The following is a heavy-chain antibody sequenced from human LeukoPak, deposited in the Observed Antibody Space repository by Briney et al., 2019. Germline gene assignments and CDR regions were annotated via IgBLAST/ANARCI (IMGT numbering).Heavy chain of an antibody. CDR3: ARGWAEAPSSGWSYWYFDI. Sequence: SETLSLTCSVSGGSISNYFWTWIRQPPGKGLEWIGYISYSGSTNYSPSLKSRVTISVDTSKKQFSLKLTSVTAADTAVYYCARGWAEAPSSGWSYWYFDIWGRGTLVTVSS. CDR2: ISYSGST. V-gene: IGHV4-59*01. CDR1: GGSISNYF. J-gene: IGHJ2*01. D-gene: IGHD6-19*01.